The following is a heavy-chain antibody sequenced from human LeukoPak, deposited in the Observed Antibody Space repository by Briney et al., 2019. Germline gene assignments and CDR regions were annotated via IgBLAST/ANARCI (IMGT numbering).Heavy chain of an antibody. V-gene: IGHV3-21*01. J-gene: IGHJ4*02. CDR2: ISSSSSYI. CDR3: ARDQGSDILTGYYRSLDY. CDR1: GSTFSSYS. Sequence: PGGSLRLSCAASGSTFSSYSMNWVRQAPGKGLEWVSSISSSSSYIYYADSVKGRFTISRDNAKNSLYLQMNSLRAEDTAVYYCARDQGSDILTGYYRSLDYWGQGTLVTVSS. D-gene: IGHD3-9*01.